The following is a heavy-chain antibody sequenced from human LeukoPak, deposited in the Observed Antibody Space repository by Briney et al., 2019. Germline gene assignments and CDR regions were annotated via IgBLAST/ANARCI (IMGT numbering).Heavy chain of an antibody. CDR1: GGFISSSSYY. CDR3: ARHYGSGMDYFDP. J-gene: IGHJ5*02. Sequence: SETLSLTCTVSGGFISSSSYYWGWIRQPPGKGLEWIGSIYYSGSTYYNPSLKSRVTISVDTSKNQCSLKLTSVTAADTAVYYCARHYGSGMDYFDPWGQGTLVTVSS. CDR2: IYYSGST. V-gene: IGHV4-39*01. D-gene: IGHD3-10*01.